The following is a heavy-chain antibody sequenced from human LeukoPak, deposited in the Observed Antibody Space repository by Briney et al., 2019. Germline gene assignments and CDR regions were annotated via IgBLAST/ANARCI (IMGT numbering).Heavy chain of an antibody. CDR3: ARPADYDFWSGYFEYLGY. D-gene: IGHD3-3*01. Sequence: GGSLRLSCAASGLTFSSYWMHWVRQAPGKGLVWVSRISSDRSSTSYADSVKGRFTISRDNAKNTLSLQMNSLRAEDTAVYYCARPADYDFWSGYFEYLGYWGQGTLVTVSS. J-gene: IGHJ4*02. CDR1: GLTFSSYW. CDR2: ISSDRSST. V-gene: IGHV3-74*01.